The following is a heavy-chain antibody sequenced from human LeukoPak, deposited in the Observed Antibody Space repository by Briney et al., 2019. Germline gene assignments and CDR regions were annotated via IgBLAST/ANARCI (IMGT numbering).Heavy chain of an antibody. D-gene: IGHD5-18*01. CDR2: FDPEDGET. Sequence: ASVKVSCKVSGYTLTELSMHWVRRAPGKGLEWMGGFDPEDGETIYAQKFQGRVTMAEGTSTDTAYMELSSLRSEDTAVYYCATALGYSYGFDYWGQGTLVTVSS. J-gene: IGHJ4*02. V-gene: IGHV1-24*01. CDR1: GYTLTELS. CDR3: ATALGYSYGFDY.